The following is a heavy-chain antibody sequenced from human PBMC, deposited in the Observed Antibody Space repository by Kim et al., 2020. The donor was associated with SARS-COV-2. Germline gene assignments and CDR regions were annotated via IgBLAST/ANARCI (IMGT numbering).Heavy chain of an antibody. D-gene: IGHD3-3*01. CDR3: ARGGVEGYDFWSGYYTPAYGMDV. J-gene: IGHJ6*02. Sequence: ASVKVSCKASGYTFTSYYMHWVRQAPGQGLEWMGIINPSGGSTSYAQKFQGRVTMTRDTSTSTVYMELSSLRSEDTAVYYCARGGVEGYDFWSGYYTPAYGMDVWGQGTTVTVSS. CDR1: GYTFTSYY. CDR2: INPSGGST. V-gene: IGHV1-46*01.